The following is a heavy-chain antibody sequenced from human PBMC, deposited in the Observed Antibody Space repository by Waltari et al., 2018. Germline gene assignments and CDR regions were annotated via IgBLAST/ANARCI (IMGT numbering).Heavy chain of an antibody. CDR1: GGSFSGYY. Sequence: QVQLQQWGAGLLKPSETLSLTCAVYGGSFSGYYWSWIRQPPGRGREWIGEINQRGSNNNNPSIKSRVTISVETSKNKFSLKMSYVTAADTAVYYCARLSGGNFDAFDIWGQGTMVTVSS. D-gene: IGHD2-21*02. J-gene: IGHJ3*02. V-gene: IGHV4-34*01. CDR3: ARLSGGNFDAFDI. CDR2: INQRGSN.